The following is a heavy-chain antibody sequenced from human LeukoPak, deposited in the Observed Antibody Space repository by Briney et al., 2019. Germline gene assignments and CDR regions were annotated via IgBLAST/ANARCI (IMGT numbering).Heavy chain of an antibody. CDR2: IIPIFGTA. V-gene: IGHV1-69*05. CDR3: ARGSEWLRDYDY. Sequence: GASVKVSCKASGYTFTSYGISWVRQAPGQGLEWMGGIIPIFGTANYAQKFQGRVTITTDESTSTAYMELSSLRSEEPAVYYCARGSEWLRDYDYWGQGTLVTVSS. D-gene: IGHD5-12*01. J-gene: IGHJ4*02. CDR1: GYTFTSYG.